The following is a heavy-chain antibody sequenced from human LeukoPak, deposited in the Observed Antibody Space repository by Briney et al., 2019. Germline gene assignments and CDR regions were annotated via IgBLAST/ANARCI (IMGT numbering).Heavy chain of an antibody. CDR2: IYYSGST. J-gene: IGHJ4*02. D-gene: IGHD1-26*01. V-gene: IGHV4-59*11. Sequence: SETLSLTCTVSGGSISSHYWSWIRQPPGKGLEWIGYIYYSGSTNYNPSLKSRVTISVDTSRNQFSLRLSSVTAADTAVYYCAREEGATQDASWGQGTLVLVSS. CDR1: GGSISSHY. CDR3: AREEGATQDAS.